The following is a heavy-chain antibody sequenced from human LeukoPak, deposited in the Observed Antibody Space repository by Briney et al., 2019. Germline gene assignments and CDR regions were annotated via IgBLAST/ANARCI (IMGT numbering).Heavy chain of an antibody. CDR2: ISAYNGNT. CDR3: ARESGSPGRVFDY. Sequence: ASVKLSCKASGYTFTSYDINWVRQAPGQGLEWMGWISAYNGNTNYAQRLQGRVTMTTDTSTSTAYMELRGLTSDDTAVYYCARESGSPGRVFDYWAQGTLVTVSS. CDR1: GYTFTSYD. J-gene: IGHJ4*02. D-gene: IGHD1-26*01. V-gene: IGHV1-18*01.